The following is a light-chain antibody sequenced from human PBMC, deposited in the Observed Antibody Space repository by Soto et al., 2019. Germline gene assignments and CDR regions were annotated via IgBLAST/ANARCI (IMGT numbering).Light chain of an antibody. CDR1: QTVSSS. CDR3: QQHINWPPT. J-gene: IGKJ4*01. Sequence: SPATLSLSPGERATLSCRASQTVSSSLAWYQQKPGQAPRLLIYEVSNRATGIPARFSGSGSGADFTLTISSLEPGDFALYYCQQHINWPPTFGGGTKV. V-gene: IGKV3-11*01. CDR2: EVS.